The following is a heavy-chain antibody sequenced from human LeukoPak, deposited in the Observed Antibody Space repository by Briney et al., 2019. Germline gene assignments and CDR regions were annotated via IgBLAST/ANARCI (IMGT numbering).Heavy chain of an antibody. D-gene: IGHD1-26*01. CDR1: GSTFSSDW. V-gene: IGHV3-74*01. Sequence: GGSLRLSCVASGSTFSSDWMHWVRQAPGKGLVWVSRINPTGSTSNYEDSVKGRFTISRDNAKNTLYLQMNSLRAEDTAVYFCARGIRGSYGTDYWGQGTLVTVFS. J-gene: IGHJ4*02. CDR2: INPTGSTS. CDR3: ARGIRGSYGTDY.